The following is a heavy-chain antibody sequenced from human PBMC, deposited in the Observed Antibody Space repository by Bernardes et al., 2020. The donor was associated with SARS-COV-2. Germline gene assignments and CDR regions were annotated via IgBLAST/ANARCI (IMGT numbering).Heavy chain of an antibody. V-gene: IGHV4-59*01. CDR2: IYYTGST. CDR3: ARGPSGSGDWFDP. Sequence: SETLSLTCTVSGGSISSYYWSWIRQPPGKGLEWIGYIYYTGSTNYNSSLKSRVTISVDTSKNHFSLKLSSVTAADTAVYYCARGPSGSGDWFDPWGQGTLVTVSS. CDR1: GGSISSYY. D-gene: IGHD6-25*01. J-gene: IGHJ5*02.